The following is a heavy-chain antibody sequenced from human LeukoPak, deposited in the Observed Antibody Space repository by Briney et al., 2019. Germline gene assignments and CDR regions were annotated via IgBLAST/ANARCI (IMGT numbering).Heavy chain of an antibody. J-gene: IGHJ4*02. CDR1: GVNFSGYA. V-gene: IGHV3-30*04. Sequence: GGSLRLSCAASGVNFSGYAMHWVRQAPGKGLEWVAIISYDGSNKNYADSVKGRLTISRDNSNNMLFLQLNSLRTDDTAVYFCATAYSSGWADYWGQGTLVTVSS. CDR3: ATAYSSGWADY. D-gene: IGHD6-19*01. CDR2: ISYDGSNK.